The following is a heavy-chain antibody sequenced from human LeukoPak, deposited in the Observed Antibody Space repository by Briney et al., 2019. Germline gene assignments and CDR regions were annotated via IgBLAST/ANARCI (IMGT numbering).Heavy chain of an antibody. CDR2: ISYDGSDK. CDR3: ARPTHYYSEISGDYYPQGSPFAY. J-gene: IGHJ4*02. CDR1: GFTFSSYA. D-gene: IGHD3-22*01. Sequence: GGSLRLSCAASGFTFSSYAMYWVRQAPGKGLEWVAVISYDGSDKFYADSVKGRFTISRDSSKNTLYLQMNSLRPEDTAVYYCARPTHYYSEISGDYYPQGSPFAYWGQGTLVTVSS. V-gene: IGHV3-30*04.